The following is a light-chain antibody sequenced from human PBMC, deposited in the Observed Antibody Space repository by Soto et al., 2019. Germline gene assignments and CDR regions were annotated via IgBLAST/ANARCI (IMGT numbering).Light chain of an antibody. V-gene: IGKV1-5*03. CDR1: QSINRW. CDR3: QQYNIYWT. J-gene: IGKJ1*01. CDR2: MAS. Sequence: DIQMTQSPSTLSASVGDRVTITCRASQSINRWVAWYQQKPEEAPKLLIYMASSLDSGVPSRFSGSESGTEFTLTISSLQPDDFATYYCQQYNIYWTFGQGTKVDIK.